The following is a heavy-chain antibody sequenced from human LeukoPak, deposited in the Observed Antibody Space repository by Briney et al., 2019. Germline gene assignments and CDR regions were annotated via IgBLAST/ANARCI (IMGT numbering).Heavy chain of an antibody. V-gene: IGHV3-48*03. CDR2: ISSSGSTI. CDR1: GFTFSSYE. D-gene: IGHD6-19*01. J-gene: IGHJ4*02. Sequence: QPGGSLRLSCAASGFTFSSYEMNWVSQAPGKGLEWVSYISSSGSTIYYADSVKGRFTISRDNAKNSLYLQMNSLRAEDTAVYYCARGGVYSSGWYSLMGPIFDYWGQGTLVTVSS. CDR3: ARGGVYSSGWYSLMGPIFDY.